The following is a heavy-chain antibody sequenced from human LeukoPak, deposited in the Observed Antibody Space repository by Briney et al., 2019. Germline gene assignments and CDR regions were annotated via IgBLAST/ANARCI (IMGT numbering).Heavy chain of an antibody. D-gene: IGHD5-12*01. CDR3: ARQVDIVAKSDY. Sequence: GESLEISCKGSGYSFTSYWIGWVRQMPGKGLEGRGIIYPGDSDTRYSPSFQGQVTISADKSISTAYLQWSSLKASDTAMYYCARQVDIVAKSDYWGQGTLVTVSS. CDR2: IYPGDSDT. CDR1: GYSFTSYW. J-gene: IGHJ4*02. V-gene: IGHV5-51*01.